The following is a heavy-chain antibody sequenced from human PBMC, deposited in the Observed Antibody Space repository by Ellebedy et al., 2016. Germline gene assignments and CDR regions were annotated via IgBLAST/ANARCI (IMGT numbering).Heavy chain of an antibody. CDR1: GFTFSSFA. D-gene: IGHD6-19*01. J-gene: IGHJ4*02. CDR2: ISGSGGYT. V-gene: IGHV3-23*01. Sequence: GESLKISCAASGFTFSSFAMNWVRQAPGKGLEWVSTISGSGGYTYYADSVKGRFTISRDNSKDTLYLQMNSLRAEDTAVYYCAKSQYSSGWYRGIDFWGQGTQVTVSS. CDR3: AKSQYSSGWYRGIDF.